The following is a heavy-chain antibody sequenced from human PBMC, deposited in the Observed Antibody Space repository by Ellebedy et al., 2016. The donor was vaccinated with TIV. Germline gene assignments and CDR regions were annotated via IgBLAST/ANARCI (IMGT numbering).Heavy chain of an antibody. CDR3: AGRGY. V-gene: IGHV3-7*01. CDR1: RFTLRNAW. J-gene: IGHJ4*02. Sequence: GESLKISXAASRFTLRNAWMSWVRQAPGKGLEWVANIKRDGSDEYYVDSVKGRFTISRDNAKNSLYLQMNSLRAEDTAVYYCAGRGYWGQGTLVTVSS. CDR2: IKRDGSDE.